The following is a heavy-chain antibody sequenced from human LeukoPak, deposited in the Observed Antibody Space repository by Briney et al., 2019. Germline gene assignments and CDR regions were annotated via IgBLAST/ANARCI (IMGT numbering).Heavy chain of an antibody. V-gene: IGHV1-69*05. J-gene: IGHJ4*02. CDR1: GGTFSSYA. CDR2: IIPIFGTA. D-gene: IGHD3-16*01. CDR3: ARGEGPYDYVWGSWVY. Sequence: SVKVSCKASGGTFSSYAISWVRQAPGQGLEWMGGIIPIFGTANYAQKLQGRVTMTTDTSTSTAYMELRSLRSDDTAVYYCARGEGPYDYVWGSWVYWGQGTLVTVSS.